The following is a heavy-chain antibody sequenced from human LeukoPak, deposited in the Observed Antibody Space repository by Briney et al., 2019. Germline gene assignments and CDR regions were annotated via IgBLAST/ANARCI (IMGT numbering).Heavy chain of an antibody. CDR3: AKDPRITMVRGLNWFDP. D-gene: IGHD3-10*01. V-gene: IGHV3-23*01. J-gene: IGHJ5*02. CDR2: ISGSGGST. Sequence: GGSLRLSCAASGFTFSSYAMSWVRQAPGKGLEWVSAISGSGGSTYYADSVKGRFTISRDNSKNTLYLQMNSLRAEDTAVYYCAKDPRITMVRGLNWFDPWGQGTLVTVSS. CDR1: GFTFSSYA.